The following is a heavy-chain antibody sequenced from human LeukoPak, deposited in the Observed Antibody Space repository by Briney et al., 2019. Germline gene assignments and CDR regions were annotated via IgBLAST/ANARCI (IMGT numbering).Heavy chain of an antibody. CDR2: INAGNGNT. J-gene: IGHJ4*02. CDR1: GYTFTSYA. Sequence: GASVKVSCKASGYTFTSYAMHWVRKAPDKRLDWMGWINAGNGNTKYSQKFQGRVTITRDTSASTAYMELSSLRSEDTAVYYCARDVAVESFDYWGQGTLVTVSS. CDR3: ARDVAVESFDY. V-gene: IGHV1-3*01. D-gene: IGHD2-21*01.